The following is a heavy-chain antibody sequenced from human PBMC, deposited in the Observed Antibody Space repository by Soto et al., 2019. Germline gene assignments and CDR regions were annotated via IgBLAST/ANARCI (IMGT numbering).Heavy chain of an antibody. V-gene: IGHV4-39*01. CDR3: ARRGYSYGYDFDY. CDR2: IYYSGST. J-gene: IGHJ4*02. CDR1: GGSISSSSYY. D-gene: IGHD5-18*01. Sequence: SETLSLTCTVSGGSISSSSYYWGWIRQPPGKGLEWIGSIYYSGSTYYNPSLKSRVTISVDTSKNQFSLKLSSVTAADTAVYYCARRGYSYGYDFDYWGQGTLVTVSS.